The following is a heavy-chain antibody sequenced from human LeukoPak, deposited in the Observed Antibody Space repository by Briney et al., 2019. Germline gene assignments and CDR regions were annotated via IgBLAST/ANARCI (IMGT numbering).Heavy chain of an antibody. D-gene: IGHD3-10*01. J-gene: IGHJ5*02. V-gene: IGHV4-34*01. CDR2: INHSGST. Sequence: SETLSLTCAVYGGSFSGYYWSWIRQPPGKGLEWIGEINHSGSTNYNPSLKSRVTISVDTSKNQFSLKLSSVTAADMAVYYCARLRAYGSGSYYKGGWFDPWGQGTLVTVSS. CDR3: ARLRAYGSGSYYKGGWFDP. CDR1: GGSFSGYY.